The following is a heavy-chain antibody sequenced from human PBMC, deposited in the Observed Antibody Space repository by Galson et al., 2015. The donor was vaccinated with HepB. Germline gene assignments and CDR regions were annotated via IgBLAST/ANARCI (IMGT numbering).Heavy chain of an antibody. CDR2: ISYDGSNK. Sequence: SLRLSCAASGFTFSSYGMHWVRQAPGKGLEWVAVISYDGSNKYYVDSVKGRFTISRDNSKNTLYLQMNSLRAEDTAVYYCASAVRYQLPLLGYYWGQGTLVTVSS. V-gene: IGHV3-30*03. CDR3: ASAVRYQLPLLGYY. D-gene: IGHD2-2*01. CDR1: GFTFSSYG. J-gene: IGHJ4*02.